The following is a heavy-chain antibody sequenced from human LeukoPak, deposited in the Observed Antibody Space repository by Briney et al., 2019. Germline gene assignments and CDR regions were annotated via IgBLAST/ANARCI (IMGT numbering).Heavy chain of an antibody. J-gene: IGHJ3*02. CDR2: IYPGDSDT. CDR3: ARRGRITMVRGARGSAFDI. V-gene: IGHV5-51*01. CDR1: GYSFTSYW. D-gene: IGHD3-10*01. Sequence: GESLKISCKGSGYSFTSYWIGWVRQMPGKGLEWMGIIYPGDSDTRYRPSFQGQVTISADKSISTAYLQWSSLKASDTAMYYCARRGRITMVRGARGSAFDIWGQGTMVTVSS.